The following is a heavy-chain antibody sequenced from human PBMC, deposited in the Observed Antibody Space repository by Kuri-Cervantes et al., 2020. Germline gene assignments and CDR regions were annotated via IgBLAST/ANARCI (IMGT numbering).Heavy chain of an antibody. J-gene: IGHJ4*02. D-gene: IGHD2-15*01. CDR3: ARGRVAATTSYYFDF. CDR1: GGSVSSGSYY. CDR2: IYYSGST. V-gene: IGHV4-61*01. Sequence: SETLSLTCTVSGGSVSSGSYYWSWIRQPPGKGLEWIGYIYYSGSTNYNPSLKSRVTISVDTSKNQFSLKLSSVTAADTAVYYCARGRVAATTSYYFDFWGQGTLVTVSS.